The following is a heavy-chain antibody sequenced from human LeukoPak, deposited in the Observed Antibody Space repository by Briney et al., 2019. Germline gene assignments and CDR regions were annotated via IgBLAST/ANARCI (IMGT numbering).Heavy chain of an antibody. CDR2: THYTGST. CDR1: GYSIRSGYY. V-gene: IGHV4-38-2*02. D-gene: IGHD3-22*01. CDR3: ARDWPYYYDSNNWFDP. Sequence: SETLSLTCSVSGYSIRSGYYWGWIRQPPGKGLEWIGSTHYTGSTYYNASLKSRVTISVDTSKNEFSLKLSSVTAADTAVYYCARDWPYYYDSNNWFDPWGQGTLVTVSS. J-gene: IGHJ5*02.